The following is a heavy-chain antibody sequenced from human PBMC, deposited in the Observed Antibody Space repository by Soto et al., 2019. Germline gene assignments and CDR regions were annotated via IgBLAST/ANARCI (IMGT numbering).Heavy chain of an antibody. CDR2: IYPGDSDT. D-gene: IGHD3-10*01. V-gene: IGHV5-51*01. Sequence: PGESLKISCKGSGYSFTGYWIGWVRQMPGKGPECMGIIYPGDSDTRYSPSFQGQVTISADKSISTAYLQWSSLKASDTAMYYCAGGGVRGVITRTRDYYGMDVWGQGTTVTVSS. J-gene: IGHJ6*02. CDR1: GYSFTGYW. CDR3: AGGGVRGVITRTRDYYGMDV.